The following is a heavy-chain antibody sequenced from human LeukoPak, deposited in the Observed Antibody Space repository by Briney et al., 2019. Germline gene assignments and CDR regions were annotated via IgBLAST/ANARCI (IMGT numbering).Heavy chain of an antibody. CDR2: IYSGGST. D-gene: IGHD3-10*01. V-gene: IGHV3-53*01. CDR1: GFTVSSNY. J-gene: IGHJ3*02. Sequence: PGGSLRLSCAASGFTVSSNYMSWVRQAPGKGLEWVSLIYSGGSTYYADSVKGRFTISRDNSKNTLYLQMNSLRADDTAVYYCARVRFGADAFDIWGQGTMVTVSS. CDR3: ARVRFGADAFDI.